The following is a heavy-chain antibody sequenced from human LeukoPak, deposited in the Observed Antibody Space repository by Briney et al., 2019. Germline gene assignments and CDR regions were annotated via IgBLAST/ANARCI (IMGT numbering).Heavy chain of an antibody. D-gene: IGHD3-3*02. CDR2: IYYSGST. CDR1: GGSISSYY. V-gene: IGHV4-59*01. J-gene: IGHJ3*02. CDR3: ARNEGPTQGFVSFDI. Sequence: PSETLSLTCTVSGGSISSYYWSWIRQPPGKGLEWIGYIYYSGSTNYNPSLKSRVTISVDTSKNQFSLKLSSVTAADTAVYYCARNEGPTQGFVSFDIWGQGTMVTVSS.